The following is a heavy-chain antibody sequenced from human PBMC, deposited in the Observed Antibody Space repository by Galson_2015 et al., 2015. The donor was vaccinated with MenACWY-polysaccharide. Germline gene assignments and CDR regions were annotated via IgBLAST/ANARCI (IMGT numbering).Heavy chain of an antibody. CDR3: ARQGYTYGQHFDH. V-gene: IGHV1-46*01. CDR2: INPSGGTT. J-gene: IGHJ4*02. D-gene: IGHD5-18*01. Sequence: SVKVSCKASGYTFTSHYIHWVRQAPGQGLEWMGLINPSGGTTIHARKFQGRVTMSTDTTTNTVFMEVTGLKSDDTAVFFCARQGYTYGQHFDHWGQGTLVGVSS. CDR1: GYTFTSHY.